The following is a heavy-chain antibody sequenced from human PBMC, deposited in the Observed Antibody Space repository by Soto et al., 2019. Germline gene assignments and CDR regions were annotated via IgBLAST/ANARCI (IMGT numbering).Heavy chain of an antibody. J-gene: IGHJ6*03. Sequence: SETLSLTCTVSGGSISSSSYYWVWMRPQPGKGLEWIGSIYYSGTTYYNPALKSRVTISVDTSKNQFSLTLSSVTAADTAVYSCATHGYGDYGYYYYYMDVWGKGTTVTVSS. CDR3: ATHGYGDYGYYYYYMDV. CDR2: IYYSGTT. D-gene: IGHD4-17*01. CDR1: GGSISSSSYY. V-gene: IGHV4-39*01.